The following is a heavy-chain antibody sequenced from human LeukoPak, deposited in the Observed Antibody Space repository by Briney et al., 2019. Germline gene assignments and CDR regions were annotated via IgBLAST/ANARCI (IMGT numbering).Heavy chain of an antibody. CDR2: ISYDGSNK. V-gene: IGHV3-30-3*01. CDR3: ARGGQGYDLNWFDP. Sequence: GGSLRLSCAASGFTFSSYTIHWVRQAPGKGLEWVTIISYDGSNKYYADSVKGRFTISRDNSKNTLYLQMNSLRAEDTAVYYCARGGQGYDLNWFDPWGQGTLVTVSS. J-gene: IGHJ5*02. CDR1: GFTFSSYT. D-gene: IGHD3-3*01.